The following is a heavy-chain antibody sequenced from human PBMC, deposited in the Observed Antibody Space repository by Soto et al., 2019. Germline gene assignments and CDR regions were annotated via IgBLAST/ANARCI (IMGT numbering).Heavy chain of an antibody. Sequence: SETLSLTCDVSGDSIGSNVWWSWVRQPPGKGLEWIGEVYHNGLTDYNPSLRGRATMSADMSKNQFSLRVTSVTDANTAIYYCARHDATPGEADSFDYWGQGALVTVSS. J-gene: IGHJ4*02. CDR1: GDSIGSNVW. CDR2: VYHNGLT. CDR3: ARHDATPGEADSFDY. D-gene: IGHD3-3*01. V-gene: IGHV4-4*02.